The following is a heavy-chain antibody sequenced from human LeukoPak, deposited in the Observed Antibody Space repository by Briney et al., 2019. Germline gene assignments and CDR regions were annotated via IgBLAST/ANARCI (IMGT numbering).Heavy chain of an antibody. Sequence: GGSLRVSCAASGFTFSNYWMNWVRQAPGKGLEWVAKIKQDGSEKHYVDSVKGRFTISRDNAKNSLYLQMNSLRAEDTAVYYCARDLGDLWGQGTMVTVSS. CDR3: ARDLGDL. V-gene: IGHV3-7*01. CDR1: GFTFSNYW. J-gene: IGHJ3*01. CDR2: IKQDGSEK.